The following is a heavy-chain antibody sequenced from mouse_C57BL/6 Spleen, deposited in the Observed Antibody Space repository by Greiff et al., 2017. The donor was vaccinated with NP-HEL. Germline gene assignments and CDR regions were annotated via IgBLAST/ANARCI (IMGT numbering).Heavy chain of an antibody. CDR2: ISSGGSYT. D-gene: IGHD1-1*01. CDR1: GFTFSSYG. J-gene: IGHJ2*01. V-gene: IGHV5-6*01. CDR3: ARHEGTTVVSYFDY. Sequence: DVQLVESGGDLVKPGGSLKLSCAASGFTFSSYGMSWVRQTPDKRLEWVATISSGGSYTYYPDSVNGRFTSSRDNAKKPLYLQMSSLKSEDTAMYYCARHEGTTVVSYFDYWGQGTTLTVSS.